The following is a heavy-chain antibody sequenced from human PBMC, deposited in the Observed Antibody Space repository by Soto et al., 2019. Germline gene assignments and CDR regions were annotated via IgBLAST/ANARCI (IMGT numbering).Heavy chain of an antibody. CDR1: GGSISSGDYY. Sequence: PSETLSLTCTVSGGSISSGDYYRSWIRQPPGKGLEWIGYIYYSGSTYYNPSLKSRVTISVDTSKNQFSLKLSSVTAADTAVYYCARDTQLELPGTYYYYGMDVWGQGTTVTVSS. J-gene: IGHJ6*02. D-gene: IGHD1-7*01. CDR3: ARDTQLELPGTYYYYGMDV. CDR2: IYYSGST. V-gene: IGHV4-30-4*01.